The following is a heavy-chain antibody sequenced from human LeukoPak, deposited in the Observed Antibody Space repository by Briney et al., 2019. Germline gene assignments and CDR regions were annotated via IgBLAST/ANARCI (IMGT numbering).Heavy chain of an antibody. Sequence: SGGSLRLSCAASGFTFSSYSMNWVRQAPGKGLEWVSSISGSNSYIYYADSMKGRFTISRDNAKNSLYLQMNSLRAEDTAVYYCAKGAYYDLWGQGTLVTVSS. D-gene: IGHD3-22*01. CDR3: AKGAYYDL. V-gene: IGHV3-21*01. J-gene: IGHJ4*02. CDR2: ISGSNSYI. CDR1: GFTFSSYS.